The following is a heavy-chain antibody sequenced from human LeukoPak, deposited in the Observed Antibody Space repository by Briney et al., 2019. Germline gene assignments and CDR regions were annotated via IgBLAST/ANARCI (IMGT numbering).Heavy chain of an antibody. Sequence: GASVKVSCKASGYTFTSYAMHWVRQAPGQRLEWMGWINAGNGNTKYSQKFQGRVTITRDTSASTAYMELSSLRSEDTAVYYCARAVLGGDYDLNWFDPWGQGTLVTVSS. CDR2: INAGNGNT. CDR1: GYTFTSYA. CDR3: ARAVLGGDYDLNWFDP. D-gene: IGHD4-17*01. V-gene: IGHV1-3*01. J-gene: IGHJ5*02.